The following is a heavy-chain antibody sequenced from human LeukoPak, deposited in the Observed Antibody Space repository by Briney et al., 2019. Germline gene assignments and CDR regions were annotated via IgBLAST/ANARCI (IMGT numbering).Heavy chain of an antibody. J-gene: IGHJ4*02. CDR1: GYTFTTYR. CDR2: ISTYNGNT. V-gene: IGHV1-18*01. Sequence: ASVKVSCRSSGYTFTTYRITWVRQAPGQGLEWMGWISTYNGNTNYAQKLQGRVTMTTDTSTSTAYMELRSLRSDDTAMYYCARDRMDTGTYFDYWGQGTLVTVSS. D-gene: IGHD5-18*01. CDR3: ARDRMDTGTYFDY.